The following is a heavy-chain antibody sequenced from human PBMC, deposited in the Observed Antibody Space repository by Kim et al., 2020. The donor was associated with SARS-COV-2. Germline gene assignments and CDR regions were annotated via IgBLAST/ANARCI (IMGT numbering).Heavy chain of an antibody. CDR2: ISYDGSNK. CDR3: ARDGLVDTSKIYYFDY. V-gene: IGHV3-30*04. J-gene: IGHJ4*01. Sequence: GGSLRLSCAASGFTFSSYAMHWVRQAPGKGLEWVAVISYDGSNKYYADSVKGRFTISRDNSKNTLYLQMNSLRAEDTAVYYCARDGLVDTSKIYYFDYWG. CDR1: GFTFSSYA. D-gene: IGHD5-18*01.